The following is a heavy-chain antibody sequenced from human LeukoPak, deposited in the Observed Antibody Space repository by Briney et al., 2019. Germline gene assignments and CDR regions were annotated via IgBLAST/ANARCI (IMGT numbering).Heavy chain of an antibody. CDR3: AREWHGSGSYYKGDFDY. Sequence: GGSLRLSCAASGFTFNSYGMHWVRQAPGNGLEWATVISYDGSNKYYADSGKGRFTISRDNSKNTLYLQMNSLRAEDTAVYYCAREWHGSGSYYKGDFDYWGQGTLVTVSS. V-gene: IGHV3-30*03. D-gene: IGHD3-10*01. CDR1: GFTFNSYG. J-gene: IGHJ4*02. CDR2: ISYDGSNK.